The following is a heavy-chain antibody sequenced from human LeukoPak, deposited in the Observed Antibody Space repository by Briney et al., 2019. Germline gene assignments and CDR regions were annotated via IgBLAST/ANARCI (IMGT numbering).Heavy chain of an antibody. J-gene: IGHJ2*01. CDR3: AGDRGGWYFDL. V-gene: IGHV4-59*01. D-gene: IGHD3-10*01. CDR1: GGSISSYY. CDR2: IHHGGSI. Sequence: PSETLSLTCTVSGGSISSYYWSWIRQPPGKGLEWIAYIHHGGSINHNPSLKSRVTISLDTSRTQFSLKLNSVTAADTAVYYCAGDRGGWYFDLWGRGTLVTVSS.